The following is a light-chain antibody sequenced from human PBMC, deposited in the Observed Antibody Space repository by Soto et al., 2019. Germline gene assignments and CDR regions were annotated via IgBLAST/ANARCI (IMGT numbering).Light chain of an antibody. CDR3: AAWDGSLNGVV. Sequence: QSVLTQPPSASGAHLQRGTISCSGSSSNIGSNTVNWYQQLPGTAPRLLIYSNNQRPSGVPDRFSGSKSGTSASLAISGLQSEDEADYYCAAWDGSLNGVVFGGGTKVTVL. CDR2: SNN. V-gene: IGLV1-44*01. CDR1: SSNIGSNT. J-gene: IGLJ2*01.